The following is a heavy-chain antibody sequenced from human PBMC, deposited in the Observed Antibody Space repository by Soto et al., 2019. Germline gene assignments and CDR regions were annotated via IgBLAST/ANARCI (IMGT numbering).Heavy chain of an antibody. CDR2: IYSGGST. CDR3: AKSGGSGWFADAFDI. D-gene: IGHD6-19*01. J-gene: IGHJ3*02. CDR1: GFTVSSYY. V-gene: IGHV3-53*01. Sequence: GSLRLSCAGSGFTVSSYYMSWVRQAAGKGLEWVSVIYSGGSTYYADSVKGRFTISRDNSKNTLYLQMNSLRAEDTAVYYCAKSGGSGWFADAFDIWGQGTMVTVSS.